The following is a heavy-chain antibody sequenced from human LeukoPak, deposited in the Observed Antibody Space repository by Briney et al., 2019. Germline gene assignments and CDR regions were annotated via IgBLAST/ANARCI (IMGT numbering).Heavy chain of an antibody. J-gene: IGHJ3*02. CDR2: IIPIFGTA. CDR1: GGTFSSYA. V-gene: IGHV1-69*05. Sequence: SSVKVSWKASGGTFSSYAISWVRQAPGQGLEWMGGIIPIFGTANYAQKFQGRVTITTDESTSTAFMELSSLRSEDTAVYYCARAYGCNSADAFDIWGQGTMVTVSS. CDR3: ARAYGCNSADAFDI. D-gene: IGHD4-23*01.